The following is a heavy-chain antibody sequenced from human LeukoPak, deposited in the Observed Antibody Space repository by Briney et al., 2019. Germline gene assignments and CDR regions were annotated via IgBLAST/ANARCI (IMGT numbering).Heavy chain of an antibody. J-gene: IGHJ4*02. V-gene: IGHV3-21*01. CDR1: GFTFNTYS. D-gene: IGHD3-16*01. CDR2: ISSSSTYI. Sequence: VKPGGSLRLSCAASGFTFNTYSMNWVRQAPGRGLEWVSSISSSSTYIYYADSVKGRFTISRDNAKNSVYLQMNSLRVEDTAVYYCARWENAGGYVYWGQGTLVTVSS. CDR3: ARWENAGGYVY.